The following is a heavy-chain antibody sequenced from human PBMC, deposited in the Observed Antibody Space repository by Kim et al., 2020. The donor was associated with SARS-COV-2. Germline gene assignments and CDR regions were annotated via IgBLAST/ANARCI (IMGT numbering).Heavy chain of an antibody. Sequence: SSTIYADSVKGRFTISRDNAKNTLYLQMNSLRADDTAVYYCASDRGGWNYWGQGTLVTVSS. J-gene: IGHJ4*02. CDR2: SST. V-gene: IGHV3-74*01. D-gene: IGHD2-15*01. CDR3: ASDRGGWNY.